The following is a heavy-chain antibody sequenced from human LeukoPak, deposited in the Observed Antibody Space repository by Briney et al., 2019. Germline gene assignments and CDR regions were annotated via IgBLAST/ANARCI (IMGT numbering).Heavy chain of an antibody. J-gene: IGHJ4*02. D-gene: IGHD4-17*01. CDR3: AKKFQLTTVSYIDY. CDR1: GFTFSSYA. CDR2: ISGSGGST. V-gene: IGHV3-23*01. Sequence: PGGSLRLSCAASGFTFSSYAMRWVRQAPGKGLEWVSAISGSGGSTYYADSVKGRFTISRDNSKNTLYLQMNSLRAEDTAVYYCAKKFQLTTVSYIDYWGQGTLVTVSS.